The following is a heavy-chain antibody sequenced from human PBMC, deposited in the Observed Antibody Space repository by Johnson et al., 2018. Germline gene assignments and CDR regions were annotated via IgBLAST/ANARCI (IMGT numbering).Heavy chain of an antibody. J-gene: IGHJ3*02. V-gene: IGHV3-53*01. CDR2: IYSGGST. CDR1: GFTVSRNY. CDR3: AREIKTTVTTFGDAFDI. Sequence: EVQLLESGGGLIQPGGSLRLSCAASGFTVSRNYMSWVRQAPGKGLEWVSVIYSGGSTYYADSVKGRFTISRDNAKNTLYLQINSLRAEETAVYYCAREIKTTVTTFGDAFDIWGQGTMVTVSS. D-gene: IGHD4-17*01.